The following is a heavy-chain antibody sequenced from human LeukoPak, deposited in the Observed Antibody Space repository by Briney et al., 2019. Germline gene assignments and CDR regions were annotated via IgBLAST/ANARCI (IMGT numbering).Heavy chain of an antibody. CDR2: LDPEDGET. D-gene: IGHD2-8*01. CDR1: GFTFTDYY. CDR3: ASPGDLDMVDAFRV. V-gene: IGHV1-69-2*01. J-gene: IGHJ3*01. Sequence: ASVKVSCKASGFTFTDYYIHWVRQSPGKRLEWMGRLDPEDGETVYAENFQGRVTMTADISADTAYMELISLRSEDTAVYHCASPGDLDMVDAFRVWGQGTMVTVS.